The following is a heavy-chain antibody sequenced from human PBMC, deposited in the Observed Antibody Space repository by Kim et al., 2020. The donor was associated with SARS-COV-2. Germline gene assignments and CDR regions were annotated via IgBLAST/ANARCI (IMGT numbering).Heavy chain of an antibody. CDR1: GGSISSGGYS. V-gene: IGHV4-30-2*01. CDR2: IYHSGST. CDR3: ARADRLSNFYYFDY. J-gene: IGHJ4*02. Sequence: SETLSLTCAVSGGSISSGGYSRSWIRQPPGKGLEWIGYIYHSGSTYYNPSLKSRVTISVDRSKNQFSLKLSSVTAADTAVYYCARADRLSNFYYFDYWGQGTLVTVSS. D-gene: IGHD7-27*01.